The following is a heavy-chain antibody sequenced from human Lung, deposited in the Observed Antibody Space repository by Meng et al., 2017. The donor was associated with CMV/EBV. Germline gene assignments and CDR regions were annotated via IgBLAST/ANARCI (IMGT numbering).Heavy chain of an antibody. J-gene: IGHJ4*02. CDR1: GYTFATSW. V-gene: IGHV5-51*01. Sequence: GESLKISCTTSGYTFATSWIGWVRQMPGKGLEWMGIIYPGDSDTKYSPSFQGQVTISADKSLNTAYLQWSSLQASDTAIYYCARTNTPMFTWGPYFDYWGQGTXVTVSS. CDR3: ARTNTPMFTWGPYFDY. CDR2: IYPGDSDT. D-gene: IGHD5-18*01.